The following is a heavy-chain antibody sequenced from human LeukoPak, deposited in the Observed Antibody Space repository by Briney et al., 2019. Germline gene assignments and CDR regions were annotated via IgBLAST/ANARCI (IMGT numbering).Heavy chain of an antibody. CDR1: SYTFTRYG. J-gene: IGHJ4*02. Sequence: GASVKVSCKASSYTFTRYGISWVRQAPGQGLEWMGGIIPIFGTANYAQKFQGRVTITADKSTSTAYMELSSLRSEDTAVYYCARETRPTYYYDSSGYYSGSYFDYWGQGTLVTVSS. V-gene: IGHV1-69*06. CDR2: IIPIFGTA. D-gene: IGHD3-22*01. CDR3: ARETRPTYYYDSSGYYSGSYFDY.